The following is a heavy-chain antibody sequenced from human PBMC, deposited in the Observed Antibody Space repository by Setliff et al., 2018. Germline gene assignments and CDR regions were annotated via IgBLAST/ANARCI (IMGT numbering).Heavy chain of an antibody. D-gene: IGHD1-26*01. V-gene: IGHV4-61*02. Sequence: SETLSLTCSVSGGSISSGSYYWAWIRQPAGKGLEWIGRIHASGSPSYNPSLETRVTISLDTSTNQFSLNLSSVTAADTAVYFCARDNPIVGATDYWGQGILVTVSS. CDR1: GGSISSGSYY. CDR2: IHASGSP. CDR3: ARDNPIVGATDY. J-gene: IGHJ4*02.